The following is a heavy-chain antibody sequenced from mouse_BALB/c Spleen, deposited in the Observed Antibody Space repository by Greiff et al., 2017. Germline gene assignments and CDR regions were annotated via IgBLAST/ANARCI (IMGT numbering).Heavy chain of an antibody. CDR3: ARDGNYGFAY. Sequence: EVHLVESGGGLVQPGGSLRLSCATSGFTFTDYYMSWVRQPPGKALEWLGFIRNKANGYTTEYSASVKGRFTISRDNSQSILYLQMNTLRAEDSATYYCARDGNYGFAYWGQGTLVTVSA. CDR1: GFTFTDYY. D-gene: IGHD2-1*01. CDR2: IRNKANGYTT. V-gene: IGHV7-3*02. J-gene: IGHJ3*01.